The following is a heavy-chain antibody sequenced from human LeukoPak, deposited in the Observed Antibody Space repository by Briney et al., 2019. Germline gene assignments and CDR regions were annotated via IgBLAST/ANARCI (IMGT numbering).Heavy chain of an antibody. CDR1: GDSMCIYY. V-gene: IGHV4-59*07. Sequence: SDTLSLTRTVSGDSMCIYYGSCIRQSPEKGLEWIAYIYYSGTTHYNPSLTSRVTISVDTSKSQFSLELTSVTAADTALYFCARLAHPDTRRWFFDYWGQGTLVTVSS. CDR3: ARLAHPDTRRWFFDY. CDR2: IYYSGTT. J-gene: IGHJ4*02. D-gene: IGHD4-23*01.